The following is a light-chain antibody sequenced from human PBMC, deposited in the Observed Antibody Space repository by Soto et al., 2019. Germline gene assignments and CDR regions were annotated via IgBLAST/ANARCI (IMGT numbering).Light chain of an antibody. V-gene: IGLV2-14*01. CDR3: SSYTSSSTLVV. Sequence: QSALTQPASVSGSPGQSITISCTGTSSEVGGYNYVSWYQQHPGKAPKLMTYDVSNRPSGVSNRFSGSKSGNTASLTISGLQAEDEADYYCSSYTSSSTLVVFGGGTKLTVL. CDR1: SSEVGGYNY. J-gene: IGLJ2*01. CDR2: DVS.